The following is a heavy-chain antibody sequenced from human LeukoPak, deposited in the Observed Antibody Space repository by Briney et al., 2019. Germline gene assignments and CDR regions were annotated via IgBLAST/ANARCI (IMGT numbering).Heavy chain of an antibody. CDR3: ARGRAGVSGDTFDI. CDR1: GFTFSSYG. V-gene: IGHV3-30*03. D-gene: IGHD5/OR15-5a*01. Sequence: QAGRSLRLSCAAPGFTFSSYGMHWVRQAPGKGLEWVAVISYDGSNKYYADSVKGRFTTSRDNSKNTLYLQMNSLRAEDTAVFYCARGRAGVSGDTFDIWGQGTMVTVSS. J-gene: IGHJ3*02. CDR2: ISYDGSNK.